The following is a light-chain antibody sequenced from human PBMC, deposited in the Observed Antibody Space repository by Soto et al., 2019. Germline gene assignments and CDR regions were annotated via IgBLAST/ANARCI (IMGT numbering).Light chain of an antibody. CDR3: SSYTTFLSLYV. CDR1: SSALAIYNY. CDR2: QVT. J-gene: IGLJ1*01. Sequence: QSVLTQPASVSGSPGQSITISCTGTSSALAIYNYVSWYQQQPGKAPKLMIYQVTNRPSGVSNRFSASKSDNTASLTISGLRSEDEADYYCSSYTTFLSLYVFGTGTKVTVL. V-gene: IGLV2-14*01.